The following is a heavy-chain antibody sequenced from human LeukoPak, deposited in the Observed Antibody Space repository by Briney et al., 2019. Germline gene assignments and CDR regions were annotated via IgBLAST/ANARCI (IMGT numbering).Heavy chain of an antibody. CDR1: GFTFSSQS. D-gene: IGHD2-2*02. Sequence: PGGSLRLSCAASGFTFSSQSMSWIRQAPGKGLEWVSGISSIGSATHYADSVKGRFTISRDTSSNTLYLQMNTLKDDDTAIYYCANARPGPMARNRGGDYWGPGTLVTVSS. J-gene: IGHJ4*02. CDR3: ANARPGPMARNRGGDY. CDR2: ISSIGSAT. V-gene: IGHV3-23*05.